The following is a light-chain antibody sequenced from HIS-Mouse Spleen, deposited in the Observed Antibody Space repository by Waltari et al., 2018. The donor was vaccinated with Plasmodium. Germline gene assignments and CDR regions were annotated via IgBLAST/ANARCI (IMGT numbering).Light chain of an antibody. V-gene: IGKV1D-8*02. CDR3: QQYYSFPYT. Sequence: AIWMTHSPSLLPASTGDRVTISCRMSQGIRSYLAWYQQKPGKAPELLIYAASTLQSGVPSRFSGSGSGTDFTLTISCLQSEDFATYYCQQYYSFPYTFGQGTKLEIK. CDR1: QGIRSY. J-gene: IGKJ2*01. CDR2: AAS.